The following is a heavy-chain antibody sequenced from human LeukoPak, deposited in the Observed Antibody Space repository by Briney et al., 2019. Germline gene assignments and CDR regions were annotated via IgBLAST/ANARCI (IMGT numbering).Heavy chain of an antibody. CDR1: GYTFTGYY. Sequence: GASVKVSCKASGYTFTGYYMHWVRQAPGQGLEWMGRINPNSGGTNYAQKFQGRVTMTRDTSISTAYMELSRLRSDDTAVYYCAGVARYYYDSSGYYGKNDWFDPWGQGTLVTVSS. CDR2: INPNSGGT. D-gene: IGHD3-22*01. CDR3: AGVARYYYDSSGYYGKNDWFDP. V-gene: IGHV1-2*06. J-gene: IGHJ5*02.